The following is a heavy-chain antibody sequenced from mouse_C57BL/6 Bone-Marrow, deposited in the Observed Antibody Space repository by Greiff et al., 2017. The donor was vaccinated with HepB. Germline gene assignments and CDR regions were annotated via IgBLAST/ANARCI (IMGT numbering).Heavy chain of an antibody. Sequence: EVKLMESGGGLVQPGESLKLSCESTEYEFPSHDMSWVRKTPEKRLELVAAINSDGGSTYYPDTMERRFIISRDNTKKTLYLQMSSLRSEDTALYYCARVYDGYWYFDVWGTGTTVTVSS. V-gene: IGHV5-2*01. CDR1: EYEFPSHD. CDR3: ARVYDGYWYFDV. CDR2: INSDGGST. J-gene: IGHJ1*03. D-gene: IGHD2-3*01.